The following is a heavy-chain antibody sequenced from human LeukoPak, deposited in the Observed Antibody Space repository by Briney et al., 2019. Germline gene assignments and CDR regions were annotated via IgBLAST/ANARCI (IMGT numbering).Heavy chain of an antibody. CDR3: AILPGYSSSWYEVLY. V-gene: IGHV3-23*01. CDR1: GFTFSSYA. CDR2: ISGSGGST. Sequence: PGGSLRLSCAASGFTFSSYAMSWVRQAPGKGREWVSGISGSGGSTYYADSVKGRFTISRDNSKNTLYLQMNSPRAEDTAVYYCAILPGYSSSWYEVLYWGEGTLVTVSS. J-gene: IGHJ4*02. D-gene: IGHD6-13*01.